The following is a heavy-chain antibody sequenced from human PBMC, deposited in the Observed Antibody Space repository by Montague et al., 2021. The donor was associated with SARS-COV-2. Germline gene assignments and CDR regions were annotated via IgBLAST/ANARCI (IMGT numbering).Heavy chain of an antibody. Sequence: TLSLTCTVSGGSINGGSYYWGWIRQAAGKGLEWIGRISTSGNTKYNTSLKSRVTISVDTSQNQFSLKMYSVTAADTALYYCARDTRPNFAYYDILAGDYYYYGIDVWGQGTTVTVSS. D-gene: IGHD3-9*01. CDR2: ISTSGNT. CDR3: ARDTRPNFAYYDILAGDYYYYGIDV. V-gene: IGHV4-61*02. CDR1: GGSINGGSYY. J-gene: IGHJ6*02.